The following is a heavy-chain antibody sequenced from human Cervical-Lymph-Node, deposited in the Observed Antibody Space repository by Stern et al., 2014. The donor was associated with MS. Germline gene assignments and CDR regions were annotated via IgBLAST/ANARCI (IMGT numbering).Heavy chain of an antibody. CDR1: GGTVSSGSYY. D-gene: IGHD4-23*01. CDR3: ARAPYGGGPFDY. J-gene: IGHJ4*02. CDR2: IYDSGST. Sequence: QVQLVQSGPGLVKPSETLSLTCTVSGGTVSSGSYYWSWIRQPPGTGLVWIGYIYDSGSTNYNPSRKSRVTISVDTSKNQFSLKLSAVTAADTAVYYCARAPYGGGPFDYWGQGTLVTVSS. V-gene: IGHV4-61*01.